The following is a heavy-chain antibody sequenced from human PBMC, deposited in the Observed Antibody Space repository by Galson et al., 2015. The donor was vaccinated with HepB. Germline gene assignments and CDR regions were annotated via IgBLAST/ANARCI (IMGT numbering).Heavy chain of an antibody. V-gene: IGHV1-18*04. CDR1: GSTFNNYG. CDR3: ARGDMIVVVVSPSDY. Sequence: SVTVSCKGSGSTFNNYGINWVRQAPGQGLEWLGWVSSFSGNTNYAQRLQGRVTLTSDTSTNTAYLELRNLTSDDAAVYYCARGDMIVVVVSPSDYWGQGTLVTVSS. CDR2: VSSFSGNT. D-gene: IGHD3-22*01. J-gene: IGHJ4*02.